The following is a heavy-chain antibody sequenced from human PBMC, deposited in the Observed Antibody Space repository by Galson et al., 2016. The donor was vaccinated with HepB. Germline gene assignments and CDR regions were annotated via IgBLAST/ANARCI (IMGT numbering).Heavy chain of an antibody. CDR2: TYYRSRWYN. J-gene: IGHJ5*02. V-gene: IGHV6-1*01. CDR1: GDSVSSDSAA. CDR3: AKDPRGYNWFDP. D-gene: IGHD3-16*01. Sequence: CAISGDSVSSDSAAWNWIRQSPSRGLEWLGRTYYRSRWYNDYAVTMQGRITISPDTSKNQLSLQLNSVTPEDTAVYYCAKDPRGYNWFDPWGQGMLVTVSS.